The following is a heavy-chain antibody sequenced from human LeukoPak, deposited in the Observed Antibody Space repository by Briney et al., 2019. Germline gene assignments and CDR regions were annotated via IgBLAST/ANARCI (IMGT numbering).Heavy chain of an antibody. CDR3: ASDTVDTAVGIDY. CDR1: GFTFSRHW. Sequence: GGSLRLSCAASGFTFSRHWMHWVRQAPGKWLVWVSRSNSDGNSTNYADSVKGRFTISRDNAKNTLYLQMNSLRAEDTAVYYCASDTVDTAVGIDYWGQGTLVTVSS. D-gene: IGHD5-18*01. V-gene: IGHV3-74*01. CDR2: SNSDGNST. J-gene: IGHJ4*02.